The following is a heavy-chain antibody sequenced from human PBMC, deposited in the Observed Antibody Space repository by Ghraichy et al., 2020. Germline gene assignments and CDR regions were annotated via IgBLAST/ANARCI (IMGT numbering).Heavy chain of an antibody. J-gene: IGHJ6*02. CDR2: ISSSSSYI. CDR1: GFTFSSYS. Sequence: GGSLRLSCAASGFTFSSYSMNWVRQAPGKGLEWVSSISSSSSYIYYADSVKGRFTISRDNAKNSLYLQMNSLRAEDTAVYYCARSLLSLTIFPAPDYYYYYGMDVWGQGTTVTVSS. V-gene: IGHV3-21*01. CDR3: ARSLLSLTIFPAPDYYYYYGMDV. D-gene: IGHD3-3*01.